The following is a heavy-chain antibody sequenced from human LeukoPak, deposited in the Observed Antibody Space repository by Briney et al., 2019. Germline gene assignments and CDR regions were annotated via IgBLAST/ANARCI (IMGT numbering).Heavy chain of an antibody. V-gene: IGHV4-59*01. CDR1: GGSISSYH. J-gene: IGHJ1*01. Sequence: SETLSLTCTVSGGSISSYHWNWIRQPPGKGLEWIGYIYYSGSTSYNPSLKSRVTISVDTSKNQFSLKLSSVTAADTAVYYCARGGWYPESFQHWGQGALVTVSS. CDR2: IYYSGST. D-gene: IGHD6-19*01. CDR3: ARGGWYPESFQH.